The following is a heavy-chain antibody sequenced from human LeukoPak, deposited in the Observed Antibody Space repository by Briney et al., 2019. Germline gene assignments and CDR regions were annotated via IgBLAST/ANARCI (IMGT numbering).Heavy chain of an antibody. D-gene: IGHD4-23*01. CDR3: ARDYGGHGEYFDY. CDR2: ISSSGTTI. V-gene: IGHV3-48*02. CDR1: GFTFSTYN. J-gene: IGHJ4*02. Sequence: GGSLRLSCAASGFTFSTYNINWVRQAPGKGLEWVSYISSSGTTIDYADSVKGRFTVSRDNAKNSLYLRMNSLRDEDTAVYYCARDYGGHGEYFDYWGQGTLVTVSS.